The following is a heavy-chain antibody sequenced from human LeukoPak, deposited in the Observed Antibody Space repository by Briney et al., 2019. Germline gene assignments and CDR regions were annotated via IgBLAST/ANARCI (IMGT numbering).Heavy chain of an antibody. CDR2: IYYSGST. D-gene: IGHD3-3*01. Sequence: PSETLSLTCTVSGVSISSSSYYWGWLRQPPGKGLEWNGGIYYSGSTYDNPSLSSRVTISVDTSRNQFSLKLSSVTAADTAVYYCARVGGLRFLEWLLYEIHNFDDWGQGTLVTVSS. V-gene: IGHV4-39*01. J-gene: IGHJ4*02. CDR1: GVSISSSSYY. CDR3: ARVGGLRFLEWLLYEIHNFDD.